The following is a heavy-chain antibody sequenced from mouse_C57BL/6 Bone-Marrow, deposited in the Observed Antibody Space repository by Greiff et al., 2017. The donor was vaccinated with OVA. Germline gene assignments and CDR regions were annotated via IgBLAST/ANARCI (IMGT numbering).Heavy chain of an antibody. J-gene: IGHJ2*01. CDR3: MVTTGY. Sequence: EVKVEESGGGLVKPGGSLKLSCAASGFTFSSYAMSWVRQTPETRLEWVATISDGGSYTYYPDNVKGRFTISRDNAKNNLYLQMSHLKSEDTAMYYCMVTTGYWGQGTTLTVSS. CDR2: ISDGGSYT. V-gene: IGHV5-4*03. D-gene: IGHD2-2*01. CDR1: GFTFSSYA.